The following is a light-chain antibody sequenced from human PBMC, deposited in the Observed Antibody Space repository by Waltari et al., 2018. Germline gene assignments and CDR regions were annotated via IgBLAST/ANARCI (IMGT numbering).Light chain of an antibody. CDR1: SSDVGNYNY. V-gene: IGLV2-14*01. J-gene: IGLJ1*01. Sequence: QSALTQPASVSGSPGQSITISCTGTSSDVGNYNYVSCYQQHPGKAPKLMIYDVSNRPSGVSNRFSGSKSGNTASLTISGLQAEDEADYYCSSYTSSSTLYVFGTGTKVTVL. CDR3: SSYTSSSTLYV. CDR2: DVS.